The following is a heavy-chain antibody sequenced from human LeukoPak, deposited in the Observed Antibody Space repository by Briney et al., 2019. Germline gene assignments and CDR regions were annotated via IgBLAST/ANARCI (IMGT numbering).Heavy chain of an antibody. V-gene: IGHV4-4*07. D-gene: IGHD3-22*01. Sequence: PSETLSLTCTVSGGSISSYYWSWIRQPAGKGLEWIGRIYTSGSTNYNPSLKSRVTMSVGTSKNQFSLKLSSVTAADTAVYYCARDRYYYDSSGYYYFDYWGQGTLVTVSS. J-gene: IGHJ4*02. CDR3: ARDRYYYDSSGYYYFDY. CDR1: GGSISSYY. CDR2: IYTSGST.